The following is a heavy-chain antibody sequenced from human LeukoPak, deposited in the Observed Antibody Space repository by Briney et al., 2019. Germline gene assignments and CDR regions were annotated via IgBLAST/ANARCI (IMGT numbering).Heavy chain of an antibody. CDR1: GFTFSGSA. J-gene: IGHJ5*02. Sequence: GGSLRLSSAASGFTFSGSAMHWVRQASGKGLEWVGRIRSKANSYATAYAASVKGRFTISRDDSKNTAYLQMNSLKTEDTAVYYCTRHGKSGSYHHENWFDPWGQGTLVTVSS. CDR2: IRSKANSYAT. V-gene: IGHV3-73*01. D-gene: IGHD1-26*01. CDR3: TRHGKSGSYHHENWFDP.